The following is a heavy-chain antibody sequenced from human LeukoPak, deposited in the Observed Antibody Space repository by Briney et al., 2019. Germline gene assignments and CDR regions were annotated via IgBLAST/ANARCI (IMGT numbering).Heavy chain of an antibody. V-gene: IGHV3-7*02. Sequence: GGSPRLSCVDSGVTFYRPWMRLVRQGPGKGLEWVANINQEGGDKYYVDSVKGRFTISRDNAKNSLYLQMNSLRPDDTAVYYCATQSYGLFAYWGQGTLVTVSS. CDR1: GVTFYRPW. J-gene: IGHJ4*02. D-gene: IGHD4-17*01. CDR3: ATQSYGLFAY. CDR2: INQEGGDK.